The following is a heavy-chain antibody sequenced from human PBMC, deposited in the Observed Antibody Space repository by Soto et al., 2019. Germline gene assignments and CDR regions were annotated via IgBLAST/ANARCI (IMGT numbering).Heavy chain of an antibody. Sequence: QVQLLQSGAEVKKPGASVKVSGKASGYTFTNYGITWVRQAPGQGLEWMGWFSAYNGNTHYTQRLQGRVTMTTDTYTRTAYMELRGLRSDDTAVYYSARVRHLVGYLYYYMDVGGKETTVTVSS. J-gene: IGHJ6*03. D-gene: IGHD6-6*01. CDR2: FSAYNGNT. CDR1: GYTFTNYG. V-gene: IGHV1-18*01. CDR3: ARVRHLVGYLYYYMDV.